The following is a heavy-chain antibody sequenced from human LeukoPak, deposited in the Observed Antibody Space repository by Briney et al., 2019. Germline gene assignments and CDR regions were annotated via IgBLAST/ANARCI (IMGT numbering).Heavy chain of an antibody. CDR2: IYHSGST. Sequence: PSETLSLACAVSGGSISSSNWWSWVRQPPGKGLEWIGEIYHSGSTNYNPSLKSRVTISVDKSKNQFSLKLSSVTAADTAVYYCARDDQLLRDTFDIWGQGTMVTVSS. D-gene: IGHD3-22*01. V-gene: IGHV4-4*02. J-gene: IGHJ3*02. CDR1: GGSISSSNW. CDR3: ARDDQLLRDTFDI.